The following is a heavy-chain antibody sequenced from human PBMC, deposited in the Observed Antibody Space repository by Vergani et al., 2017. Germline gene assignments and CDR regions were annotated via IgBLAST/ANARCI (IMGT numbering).Heavy chain of an antibody. CDR3: AREIAAAGTRIGFYGMDV. V-gene: IGHV3-33*01. CDR2: IWYDGSNK. D-gene: IGHD6-13*01. CDR1: GFTFSSYG. Sequence: QVQLVESGGGVVQPGRSLRLSCAASGFTFSSYGMHWVRQAPGKGLEWVAVIWYDGSNKYYADSVKGRFTISRDNSKNTLYLQMNSLRAEDTAVYYCAREIAAAGTRIGFYGMDVWGQGTTVTVSS. J-gene: IGHJ6*02.